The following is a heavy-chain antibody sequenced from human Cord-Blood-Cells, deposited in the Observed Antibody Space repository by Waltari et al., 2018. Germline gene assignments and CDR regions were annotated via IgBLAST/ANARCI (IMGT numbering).Heavy chain of an antibody. CDR3: ARGYGGLTGTTSDHCDY. CDR2: INPSGST. Sequence: QVQLQQWGAGLLKPSETLSLTCAVYGGSFSGYYWSWIRQPPGRGLEWIGEINPSGSTNHHPSLKSRVTIAVDTSKHQFSLKLSSVTAADTAVYYCARGYGGLTGTTSDHCDYWGQGTLVTVSS. J-gene: IGHJ4*02. D-gene: IGHD1-1*01. CDR1: GGSFSGYY. V-gene: IGHV4-34*01.